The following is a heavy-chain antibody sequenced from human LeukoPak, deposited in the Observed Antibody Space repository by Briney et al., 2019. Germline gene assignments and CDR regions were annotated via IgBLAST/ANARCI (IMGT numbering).Heavy chain of an antibody. CDR2: IYYSGST. D-gene: IGHD2-15*01. J-gene: IGHJ3*02. CDR1: GGSVSSGTYY. V-gene: IGHV4-61*01. CDR3: ARGVEDIVVVVAATHAFDI. Sequence: SETLSLTCTVSGGSVSSGTYYWSWIRQPPGKGLEWIGYIYYSGSTNYNPSLKSRVTISVDTSKNQFSLKLTSVTAADTAVYYCARGVEDIVVVVAATHAFDIWGPGTMVTVSS.